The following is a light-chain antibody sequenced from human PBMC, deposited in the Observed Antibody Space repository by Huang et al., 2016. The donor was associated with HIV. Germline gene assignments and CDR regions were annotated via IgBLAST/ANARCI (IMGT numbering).Light chain of an antibody. CDR2: GAS. CDR3: QQYGSYLRT. J-gene: IGKJ1*01. V-gene: IGKV3-20*01. Sequence: EIVLTQSPGTLSLSPGERATLSCRASQVVSSSYLAWYPQKPGQGPRLLIYGASSRATGIPDRFSGSGSGTDFTLTISRLEPEDFAVYYGQQYGSYLRTFGQGTKVEIK. CDR1: QVVSSSY.